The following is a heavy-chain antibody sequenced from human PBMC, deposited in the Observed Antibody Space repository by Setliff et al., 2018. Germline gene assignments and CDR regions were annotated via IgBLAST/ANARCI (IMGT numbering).Heavy chain of an antibody. Sequence: PSETLSLTCNVSGGSISNYYWTWMRQPPGKGLEWVAYISYSGNTNYHPALRSRLTITRDTSKNQFSLKLTSVTAADTAVYYCARARYSSGWYGGGGAFYYMDAWGKGTTVTVSS. CDR3: ARARYSSGWYGGGGAFYYMDA. CDR2: ISYSGNT. V-gene: IGHV4-59*08. CDR1: GGSISNYY. J-gene: IGHJ6*03. D-gene: IGHD6-19*01.